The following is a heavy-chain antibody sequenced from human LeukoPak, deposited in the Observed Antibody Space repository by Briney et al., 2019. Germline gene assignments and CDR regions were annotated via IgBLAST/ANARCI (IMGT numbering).Heavy chain of an antibody. CDR3: AKDKITLVRGVIIRDAFDI. J-gene: IGHJ3*02. CDR1: GFTFSSYG. Sequence: GSLRLSCVASGFTFSSYGMHWVRQAPGKGLEWVAIISYDGKNKYYADSVKGRFTISRDNSENTLYLQMNSLRAEDTAVYYCAKDKITLVRGVIIRDAFDIWGQGTMVTVSS. V-gene: IGHV3-30*18. CDR2: ISYDGKNK. D-gene: IGHD3-10*01.